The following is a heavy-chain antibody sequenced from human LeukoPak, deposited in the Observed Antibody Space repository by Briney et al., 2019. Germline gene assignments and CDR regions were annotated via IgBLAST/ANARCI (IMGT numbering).Heavy chain of an antibody. CDR2: ISYDGSNK. V-gene: IGHV3-30*18. J-gene: IGHJ3*02. D-gene: IGHD3-10*01. Sequence: GRSLRLSCAASGFTFSSYGMHWVRQAPGKGLEWVAVISYDGSNKYYADSVKGRFTISRDNSKNTLYLQMNSLRAEDTAVYYCAKIEGWVREAPPDDAFDIWGQGTMVTVSS. CDR1: GFTFSSYG. CDR3: AKIEGWVREAPPDDAFDI.